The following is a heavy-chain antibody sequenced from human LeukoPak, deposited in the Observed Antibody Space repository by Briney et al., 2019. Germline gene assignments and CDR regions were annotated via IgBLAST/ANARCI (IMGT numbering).Heavy chain of an antibody. CDR2: IYYSGST. CDR3: ARSITSSWYGDFQH. CDR1: GGSMRGYF. D-gene: IGHD6-13*01. Sequence: SQTLSLTCTVSGGSMRGYFWSWIRQPPRKGLEGIVYIYYSGSTNYNPSLKSRVTISVDTSKNQFSLKLSSVSAADTALYYCARSITSSWYGDFQHWGQGTLVTVSS. J-gene: IGHJ1*01. V-gene: IGHV4-59*01.